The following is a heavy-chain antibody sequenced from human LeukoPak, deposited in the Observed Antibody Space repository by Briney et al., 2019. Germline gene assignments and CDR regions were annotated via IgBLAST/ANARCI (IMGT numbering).Heavy chain of an antibody. J-gene: IGHJ4*02. CDR3: ARPASTPPAYFDY. D-gene: IGHD5/OR15-5a*01. CDR2: IYPGDSDT. V-gene: IGHV5-51*01. Sequence: GESLKISCKGSGYSFTSYWICWVRQMPGKGLEWMGIIYPGDSDTRYSPSFQGQVTISADKSISTAYLQWSSLKASDTAMYYCARPASTPPAYFDYWGQGTLVTVSS. CDR1: GYSFTSYW.